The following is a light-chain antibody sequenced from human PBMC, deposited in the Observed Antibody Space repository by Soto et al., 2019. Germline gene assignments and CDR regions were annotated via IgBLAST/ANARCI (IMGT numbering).Light chain of an antibody. V-gene: IGKV3-15*01. CDR1: QNIRSN. J-gene: IGKJ1*01. CDR3: QQYNSWPPWT. CDR2: GAS. Sequence: EIVMTQSPATLSVSPGERATLSCRASQNIRSNLAWYQQIPGQAPRLLIHGASTRATGIPARFSGSGSGTEFTLTISSLQPEDYAVYYCQQYNSWPPWTFGQGTKVEI.